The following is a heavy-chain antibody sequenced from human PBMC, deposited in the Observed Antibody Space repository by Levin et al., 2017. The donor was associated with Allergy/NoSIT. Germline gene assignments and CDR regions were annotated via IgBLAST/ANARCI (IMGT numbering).Heavy chain of an antibody. V-gene: IGHV3-48*01. CDR2: ISSSSSTI. J-gene: IGHJ4*02. CDR1: GFTFSSYS. Sequence: GGSLRLSRAASGFTFSSYSMNWVRQAPGKGLEWVSYISSSSSTISYADSVKGRFTISRDNAKNSLYLQMNSLRAEDTAVYYCARYYDPTYWGQGTLVTVS. CDR3: ARYYDPTY. D-gene: IGHD3-22*01.